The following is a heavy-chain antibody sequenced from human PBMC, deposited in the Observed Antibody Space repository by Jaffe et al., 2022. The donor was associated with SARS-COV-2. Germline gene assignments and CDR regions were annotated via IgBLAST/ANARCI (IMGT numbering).Heavy chain of an antibody. V-gene: IGHV4-59*01. CDR2: IYYNGYT. CDR3: ARAPPEAPEVNYYFHYLDV. CDR1: GGSINSYY. J-gene: IGHJ6*03. Sequence: QVQLQESGPGLVKPLETLSLTCSVSGGSINSYYWSWIRQPPGKGLEWIGNIYYNGYTKNNPSLKSRVTISVDATKNQFSLRLSSVTAADTAIYYCARAPPEAPEVNYYFHYLDVWGKGTTVAVSS.